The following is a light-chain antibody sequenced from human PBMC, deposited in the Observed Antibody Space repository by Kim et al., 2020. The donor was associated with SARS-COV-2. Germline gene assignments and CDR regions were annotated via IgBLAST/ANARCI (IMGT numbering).Light chain of an antibody. J-gene: IGKJ4*01. CDR1: QSVSSY. Sequence: LSPGKRATLSCRASQSVSSYLAWYQQKPGQAPRLLIYDASNRATGIPARFSGSGSGTDFTLTISSLEPEDFAVYYCQQRSNWPLTFGGGTKVDIK. CDR2: DAS. CDR3: QQRSNWPLT. V-gene: IGKV3-11*01.